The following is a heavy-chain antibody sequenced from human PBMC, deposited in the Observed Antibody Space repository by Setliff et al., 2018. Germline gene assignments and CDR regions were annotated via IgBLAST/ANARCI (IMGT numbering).Heavy chain of an antibody. J-gene: IGHJ6*03. Sequence: SVKVSCKASGGTLSTLAITWVRQASGQGLEWMGGAIPLLPLPNYAVKFQGRVTITADKSTTTAYMELTSLTSEDTAVYYCARNAITGTTKKYYYYLDVWGQGTTVTVSS. V-gene: IGHV1-69*10. D-gene: IGHD1-7*01. CDR1: GGTLSTLA. CDR3: ARNAITGTTKKYYYYLDV. CDR2: AIPLLPLP.